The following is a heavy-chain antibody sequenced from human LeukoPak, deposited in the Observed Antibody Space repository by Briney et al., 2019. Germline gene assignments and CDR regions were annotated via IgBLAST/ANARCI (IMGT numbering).Heavy chain of an antibody. CDR2: IYTSGST. D-gene: IGHD4-17*01. V-gene: IGHV4-61*02. Sequence: SQTLSLTCTVSGGSISSGSYYWSWIRQPAGKGLEWIGRIYTSGSTNYNPSLKSRVTISVDTSKIQFSLKLSSVTAADTAVYYCARSTTVDAFDIWGQGTMVTVSS. CDR1: GGSISSGSYY. CDR3: ARSTTVDAFDI. J-gene: IGHJ3*02.